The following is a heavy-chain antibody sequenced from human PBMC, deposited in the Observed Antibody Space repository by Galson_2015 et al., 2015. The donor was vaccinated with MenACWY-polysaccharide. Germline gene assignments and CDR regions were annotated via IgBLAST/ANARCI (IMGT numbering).Heavy chain of an antibody. CDR3: ARGRVGQIDRYYFDY. Sequence: SVKVSCKASGYTFINNDINWVRQATGQGLEWMGWMNSNSGNTGYAQKFQGRVTMTRDTSISTAYKELSGLRSDDTAVYYCARGRVGQIDRYYFDYWGQGTLVSVSS. D-gene: IGHD3-22*01. CDR1: GYTFINND. J-gene: IGHJ4*02. CDR2: MNSNSGNT. V-gene: IGHV1-8*01.